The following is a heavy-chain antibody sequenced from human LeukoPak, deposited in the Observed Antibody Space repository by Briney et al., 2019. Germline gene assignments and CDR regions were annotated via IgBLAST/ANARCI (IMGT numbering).Heavy chain of an antibody. CDR3: AREMATIVKQFDY. D-gene: IGHD5-24*01. CDR1: GYTFTSYG. V-gene: IGHV1-18*01. Sequence: ASVKVSCKASGYTFTSYGISWVRQAPGQGLEWMGWISPYNGNTNYAQKLQGRVTMTTDTSTTSAYMELRSLRSDDTAVYYCAREMATIVKQFDYWGQGTLVTVSS. J-gene: IGHJ4*02. CDR2: ISPYNGNT.